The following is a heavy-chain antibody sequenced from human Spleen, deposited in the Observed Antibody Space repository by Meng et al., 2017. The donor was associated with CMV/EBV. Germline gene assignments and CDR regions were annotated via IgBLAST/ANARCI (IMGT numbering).Heavy chain of an antibody. CDR1: GGSFSGYY. J-gene: IGHJ6*02. CDR3: ASDRGGYCNTTSCYLLGFLSGMDV. D-gene: IGHD2-2*01. CDR2: INYSGST. Sequence: SETLSLTCTVYGGSFSGYYWSWIRQPPGKGLEWIGEINYSGSTNHNPSLKSRVTMSADPSKNLFSLKLSPGPAADTAVYYCASDRGGYCNTTSCYLLGFLSGMDVWGQGTTVTVSS. V-gene: IGHV4-34*01.